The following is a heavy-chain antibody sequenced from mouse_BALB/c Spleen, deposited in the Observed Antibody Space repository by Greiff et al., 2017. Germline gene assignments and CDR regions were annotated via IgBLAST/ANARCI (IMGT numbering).Heavy chain of an antibody. CDR3: ARQYGNYLFDY. D-gene: IGHD2-10*02. V-gene: IGHV5-6*01. Sequence: EVQLVESGGDLVKPGGSLKLSCAASGFTFSSYGMSWVRQTPDKRLEWVATISSGGSYTYYPDSVKGRFTISRDNAKNTLYLQMSSLKSEDTAMYYCARQYGNYLFDYWGQGTTLTVSS. CDR1: GFTFSSYG. J-gene: IGHJ2*01. CDR2: ISSGGSYT.